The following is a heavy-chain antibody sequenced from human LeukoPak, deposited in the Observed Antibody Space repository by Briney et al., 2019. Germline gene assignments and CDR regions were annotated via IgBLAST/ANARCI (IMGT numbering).Heavy chain of an antibody. CDR2: INPNSGGT. CDR1: GYTFTGYY. D-gene: IGHD2-2*01. Sequence: GASVKVSCKASGYTFTGYYMHWVRQAPGRGLEWMGWINPNSGGTNYAQKFQGRVTMTRDTSISTAYMELSRLRSDDTAVYYCARERVVVPAAHFDYWGQGTLVTVSS. CDR3: ARERVVVPAAHFDY. J-gene: IGHJ4*02. V-gene: IGHV1-2*02.